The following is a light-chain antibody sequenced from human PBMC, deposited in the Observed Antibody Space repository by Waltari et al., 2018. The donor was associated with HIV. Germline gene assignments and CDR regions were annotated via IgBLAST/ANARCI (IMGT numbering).Light chain of an antibody. CDR3: QQYNNWPYT. CDR2: GAS. J-gene: IGKJ2*01. Sequence: ERVMTQSPTTLSVSPGERATLSCRASQTVDSDLAWYQQRPGQPPRLLISGASTRATGIPARFSGSGSGTEFTLTINSLQSEDFAVYYWQQYNNWPYTFGQGTRLDIK. V-gene: IGKV3-15*01. CDR1: QTVDSD.